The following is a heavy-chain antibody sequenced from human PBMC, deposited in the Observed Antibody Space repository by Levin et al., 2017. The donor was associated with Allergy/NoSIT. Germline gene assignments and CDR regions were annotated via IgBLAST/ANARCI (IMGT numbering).Heavy chain of an antibody. J-gene: IGHJ3*01. Sequence: QTGGSLRLSCAASGFSFSSYAMSWVRQAPGKGLEWVSGISGNGGSTYYADSVTGRFTSSRDNSINMLYLQMNSLRAEDTAVYYCAKAVIVLKIHATLHDAFDLWGQGTLVTVSS. CDR2: ISGNGGST. D-gene: IGHD2-8*01. V-gene: IGHV3-23*01. CDR1: GFSFSSYA. CDR3: AKAVIVLKIHATLHDAFDL.